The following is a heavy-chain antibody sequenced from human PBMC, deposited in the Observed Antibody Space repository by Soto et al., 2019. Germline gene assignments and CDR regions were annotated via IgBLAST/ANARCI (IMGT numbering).Heavy chain of an antibody. CDR1: GFTFSSYS. V-gene: IGHV3-21*01. CDR3: ARVGPTVTREYYYYGMDV. Sequence: EVQLVESGGGLVKPGGSLRLSCAASGFTFSSYSMNWVRQAPGKGLEWVSSISSSSSYIYYADSVKGRFTISRDNAKNSLYLQMNSLRAEDTAVYYCARVGPTVTREYYYYGMDVWGQGTTVTVSS. J-gene: IGHJ6*02. D-gene: IGHD4-4*01. CDR2: ISSSSSYI.